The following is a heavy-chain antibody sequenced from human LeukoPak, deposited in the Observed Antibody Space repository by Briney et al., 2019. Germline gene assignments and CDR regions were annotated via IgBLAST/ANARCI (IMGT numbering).Heavy chain of an antibody. Sequence: TLSLTCAISGASIASGSHHWDWIRQPAGSRPEYMGRISAGGRTNYNPSLQSRLTISMDTSKTHVSLRLSSVTAADTALYFCTRGGHDYGGSFDTWGPGILVTVSS. CDR3: TRGGHDYGGSFDT. CDR2: ISAGGRT. V-gene: IGHV4-61*02. CDR1: GASIASGSHH. J-gene: IGHJ5*02. D-gene: IGHD4-23*01.